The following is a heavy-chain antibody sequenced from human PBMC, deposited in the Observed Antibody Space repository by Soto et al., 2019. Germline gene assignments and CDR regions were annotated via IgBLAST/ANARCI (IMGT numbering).Heavy chain of an antibody. D-gene: IGHD5-12*01. CDR2: ISGSGGST. J-gene: IGHJ4*02. V-gene: IGHV3-23*01. Sequence: GGSLRLSCAASGFTFSSHAMSWVRQAPGKGLEWVSAISGSGGSTYYADSVKGRFTISRDNSKNTLYLQMNSLRAEDTAVYYCAKSSRMVATFRDFDYWGQGTLVTVSS. CDR1: GFTFSSHA. CDR3: AKSSRMVATFRDFDY.